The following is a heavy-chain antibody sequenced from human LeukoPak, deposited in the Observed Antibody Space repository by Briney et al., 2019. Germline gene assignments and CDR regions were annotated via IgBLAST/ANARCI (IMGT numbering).Heavy chain of an antibody. CDR1: GFTFSSYA. CDR3: VKGGVIAAAEYFQH. J-gene: IGHJ1*01. Sequence: GGSLRLSCSASGFTFSSYAMHWVRQAPGKGLKYVSAISSNGGSTYYADSVKGRFTISRDNSKNTLYLQMSSLRAEDTAVYYCVKGGVIAAAEYFQHWGQGTLVTVSS. CDR2: ISSNGGST. V-gene: IGHV3-64D*06. D-gene: IGHD6-13*01.